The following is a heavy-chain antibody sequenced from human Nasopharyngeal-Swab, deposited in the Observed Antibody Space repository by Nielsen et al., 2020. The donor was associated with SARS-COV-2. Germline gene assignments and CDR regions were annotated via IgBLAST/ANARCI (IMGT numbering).Heavy chain of an antibody. Sequence: SVNVSCKVSGGTFSKYAISWVRQAPGQGLERMGGIIVNLGMTKYAQKFKDSVIINADESTGTAYMELSSLRSEDTAVYYCATWGIGYGENAHATFDSWGQGTQVTVSS. V-gene: IGHV1-69*10. CDR1: GGTFSKYA. J-gene: IGHJ4*02. D-gene: IGHD4-17*01. CDR2: IIVNLGMT. CDR3: ATWGIGYGENAHATFDS.